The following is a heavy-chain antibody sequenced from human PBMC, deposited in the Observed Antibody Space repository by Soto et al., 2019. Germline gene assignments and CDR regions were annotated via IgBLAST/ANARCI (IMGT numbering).Heavy chain of an antibody. CDR1: GGSISSSSYY. D-gene: IGHD3-10*01. CDR3: ARTRSYGYWFDP. CDR2: IYYSGST. J-gene: IGHJ5*02. V-gene: IGHV4-39*01. Sequence: SETLSLTCTVSGGSISSSSYYWGWIRQPPGKGLEWIGSIYYSGSTYYNPSLKSRVTISVDTSKNQFSLKLSSVTAADTAVYYCARTRSYGYWFDPWGQGTRVTVSS.